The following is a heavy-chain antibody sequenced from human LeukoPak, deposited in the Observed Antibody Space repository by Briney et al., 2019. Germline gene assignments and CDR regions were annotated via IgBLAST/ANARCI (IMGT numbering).Heavy chain of an antibody. D-gene: IGHD4-17*01. Sequence: SETLSLTCAVSGDSFSSHYWTWIRQFPGTGLEWMGYISHIGRTNYNPSLKSRVTISIDTSKNQFSLKLRSVTAADTAVYYCARDLVTVTKGFDIWGQGTMVSVSS. V-gene: IGHV4-59*11. CDR1: GDSFSSHY. J-gene: IGHJ3*02. CDR2: ISHIGRT. CDR3: ARDLVTVTKGFDI.